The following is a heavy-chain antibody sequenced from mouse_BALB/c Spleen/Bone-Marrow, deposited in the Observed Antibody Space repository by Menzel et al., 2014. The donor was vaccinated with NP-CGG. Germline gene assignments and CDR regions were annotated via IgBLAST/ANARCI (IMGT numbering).Heavy chain of an antibody. CDR3: ARDYDYDY. V-gene: IGHV5-6-3*01. D-gene: IGHD2-4*01. CDR2: INSNGGST. J-gene: IGHJ2*01. Sequence: EVKLMESGRGLVQPGGSLKLSCAASGFTFSSYGMSWVRQTPDKRLELVATINSNGGSTYYPDSVKGRFTISRDNAKNTLYLQMSSLKSEDTAMYYCARDYDYDYWGQGTTLTVSS. CDR1: GFTFSSYG.